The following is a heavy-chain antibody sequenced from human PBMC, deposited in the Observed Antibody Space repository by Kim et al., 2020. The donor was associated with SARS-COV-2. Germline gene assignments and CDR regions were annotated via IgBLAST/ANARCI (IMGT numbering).Heavy chain of an antibody. D-gene: IGHD2-15*01. V-gene: IGHV1-18*01. CDR3: SKENYLAYCGLDV. CDR1: GNRFTSYS. Sequence: ASVQVSCRASGNRFTSYSVTWVRQAPGQGLEWMGWITVYNGNTNYAQKFQGRITLTTDAPASTAYMELRNLRSDETAVFFSSKENYLAYCGLDVWGQVT. J-gene: IGHJ6*02. CDR2: ITVYNGNT.